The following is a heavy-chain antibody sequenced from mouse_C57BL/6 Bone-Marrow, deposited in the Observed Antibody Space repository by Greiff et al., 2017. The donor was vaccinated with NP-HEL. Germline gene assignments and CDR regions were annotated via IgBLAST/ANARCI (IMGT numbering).Heavy chain of an antibody. CDR2: IDPENGDT. V-gene: IGHV14-4*01. CDR3: TTGYGCFYAMDY. CDR1: GFNITDDY. J-gene: IGHJ4*01. Sequence: EVQLQESGAELVRPGASVKLSCTASGFNITDDYMHWVKQRPEQGLEWIGWIDPENGDTEYASKFQGKATITADTSSNTVYLQLSGLTSEDTAVYYGTTGYGCFYAMDYWGQGTSVTVSS. D-gene: IGHD2-10*02.